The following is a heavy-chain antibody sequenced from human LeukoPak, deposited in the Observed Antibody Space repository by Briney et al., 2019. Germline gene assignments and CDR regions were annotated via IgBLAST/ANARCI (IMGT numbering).Heavy chain of an antibody. Sequence: PGRSLRLSCAASGFTFSSYGMHWVRQAPGKGLEWVAVISYDGSNKYYADSVKGRFTISRDNSKNTLYLQMNSLRAEDTAVYYCAKGNNQRLWFGEPHFDYWGQGTLVTVSS. V-gene: IGHV3-30*18. J-gene: IGHJ4*02. CDR3: AKGNNQRLWFGEPHFDY. CDR2: ISYDGSNK. D-gene: IGHD3-10*01. CDR1: GFTFSSYG.